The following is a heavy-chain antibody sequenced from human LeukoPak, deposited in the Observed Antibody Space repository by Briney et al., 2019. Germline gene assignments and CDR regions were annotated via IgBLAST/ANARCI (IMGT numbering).Heavy chain of an antibody. CDR3: ARGRFGELLYIPRGLDY. D-gene: IGHD3-10*01. CDR2: IRYDGSNK. V-gene: IGHV3-30*02. CDR1: GFTFSSYG. J-gene: IGHJ4*02. Sequence: GALRLSCAASGFTFSSYGMHWVRQAPGKGLEWVAFIRYDGSNKYYADSVKGRFTISRDNSKNTLYLQMNSLRAEDTAVYYCARGRFGELLYIPRGLDYWGQGTLVTVSS.